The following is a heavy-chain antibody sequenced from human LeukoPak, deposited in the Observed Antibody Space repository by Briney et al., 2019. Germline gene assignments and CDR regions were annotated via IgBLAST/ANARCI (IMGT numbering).Heavy chain of an antibody. CDR3: ARQGWFGELLSPLDY. D-gene: IGHD3-10*01. Sequence: PSETLSLTCTVSGGSISSSSYYWGWIRQPPGKGLEWIGSIYYSGSTYYNPSLKSRVTISVDTSKNQFSLKLSSVTAAATAVYYCARQGWFGELLSPLDYWGQGTLVTVSS. CDR2: IYYSGST. J-gene: IGHJ4*02. V-gene: IGHV4-39*01. CDR1: GGSISSSSYY.